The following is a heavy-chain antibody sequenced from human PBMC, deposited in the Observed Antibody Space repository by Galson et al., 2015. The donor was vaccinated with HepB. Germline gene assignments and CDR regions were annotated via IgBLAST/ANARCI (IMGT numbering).Heavy chain of an antibody. CDR2: INTNTENP. V-gene: IGHV7-4-1*02. CDR1: GYTFTTYA. Sequence: SVKVSCKASGYTFTTYAMNWVRQAPGQGLEWMGWINTNTENPTYAQGFTGQFVFSLDNSVSTAYLQISSLKAEDTAVYYCARESLTWDAFDIWGQGTMVTVSS. J-gene: IGHJ3*02. CDR3: ARESLTWDAFDI.